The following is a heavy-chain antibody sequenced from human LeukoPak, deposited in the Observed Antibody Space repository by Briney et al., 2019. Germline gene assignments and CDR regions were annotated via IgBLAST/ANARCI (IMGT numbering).Heavy chain of an antibody. CDR2: ISSGSTTI. J-gene: IGHJ6*03. Sequence: GGSLRLSCAASGFTFNNYNINWVRQAPGKGLEWVSYISSGSTTIYYADSVKGRFTISRDNAKNSLYLQMNSLRAEDMALYYCAKGADYYYYYMDVWGKGTTVTVSS. V-gene: IGHV3-48*04. CDR1: GFTFNNYN. CDR3: AKGADYYYYYMDV. D-gene: IGHD3-16*01.